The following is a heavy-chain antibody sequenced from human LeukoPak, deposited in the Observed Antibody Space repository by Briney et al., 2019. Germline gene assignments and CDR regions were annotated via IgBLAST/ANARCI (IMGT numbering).Heavy chain of an antibody. J-gene: IGHJ4*02. D-gene: IGHD6-19*01. CDR3: ARAVAGIDY. CDR2: INPNSGVT. Sequence: ASVKVSCLASGYTFTGYYLHWVRQAASQELEWMGWINPNSGVTNYAQNFQGRVTMTRDTSISTGYMEPSRLRSDDTALYYCARAVAGIDYWGQGTLVTVSS. CDR1: GYTFTGYY. V-gene: IGHV1-2*02.